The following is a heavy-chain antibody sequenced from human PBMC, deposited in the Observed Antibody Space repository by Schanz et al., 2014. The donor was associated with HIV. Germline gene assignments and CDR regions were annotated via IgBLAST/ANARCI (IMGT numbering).Heavy chain of an antibody. D-gene: IGHD3-10*01. CDR1: GYTFINYD. V-gene: IGHV1-2*02. Sequence: QVQLVQSGPEVKKPGASVRVSCKASGYTFINYDIHWVRQASGLGLEWMGWINPNSGGTNYAQKFQGRVTMTRDTSISTAYMELRRLRSDDTAVYYCARDQNVISMVRGVMGGVDYWGQGTLVTVSS. CDR2: INPNSGGT. CDR3: ARDQNVISMVRGVMGGVDY. J-gene: IGHJ4*02.